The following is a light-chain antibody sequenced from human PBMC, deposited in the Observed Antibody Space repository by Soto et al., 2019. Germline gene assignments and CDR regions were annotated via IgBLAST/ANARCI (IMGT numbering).Light chain of an antibody. Sequence: DIVMTQSPDSLAVSLGERATINCKSSQSVLYSSNNKNYLAWYQQKPGQPPKLLIYWASTRESGVPDRFSGSGSGTDFTHTISSLQAEDVAVYYCQQYYSTLPTFGQGTKVDIK. CDR3: QQYYSTLPT. V-gene: IGKV4-1*01. CDR2: WAS. J-gene: IGKJ1*01. CDR1: QSVLYSSNNKNY.